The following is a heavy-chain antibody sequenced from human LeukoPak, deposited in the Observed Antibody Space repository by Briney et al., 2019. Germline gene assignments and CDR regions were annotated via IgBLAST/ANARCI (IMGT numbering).Heavy chain of an antibody. D-gene: IGHD1-26*01. CDR1: GYTFTGHY. CDR3: ARAPPRYRYSGSYSS. Sequence: ASVKVSCKASGYTFTGHYMHWVRQAPGQGLEWMGRINPNSGGTNYAQKFQGRVTMTRDTSISTAYMELSRLRSEDTAVYYCARAPPRYRYSGSYSSWGQGTLVTVSS. CDR2: INPNSGGT. J-gene: IGHJ4*02. V-gene: IGHV1-2*06.